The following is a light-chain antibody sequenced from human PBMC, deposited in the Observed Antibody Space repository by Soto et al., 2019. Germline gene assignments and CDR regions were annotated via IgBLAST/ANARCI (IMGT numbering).Light chain of an antibody. CDR3: QSYDSSLSVVV. J-gene: IGLJ2*01. CDR1: SSNIGAGYD. CDR2: GNS. V-gene: IGLV1-40*01. Sequence: QSVLTQAPSVSGAPGQRVTISCTRSSSNIGAGYDVHWYQQLPGTAPKLLIYGNSNRPSGVPDRFSGSKSGTSASLAVTGLQAEDEADYYCQSYDSSLSVVVFGGGTKVTVL.